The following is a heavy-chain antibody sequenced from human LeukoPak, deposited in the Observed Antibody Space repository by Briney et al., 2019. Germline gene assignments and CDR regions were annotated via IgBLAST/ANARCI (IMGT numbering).Heavy chain of an antibody. CDR1: GITVSNYY. J-gene: IGHJ4*02. V-gene: IGHV3-7*01. CDR3: ARENLLHSGDSSGYYMYYFDY. CDR2: IKQDGSEK. D-gene: IGHD3-22*01. Sequence: PGGSLRLSCAASGITVSNYYMTWIRQAPGKGLEWVANIKQDGSEKYYVDSVKGRFTISRDNAKNSLYLQMNSLRAEDTAVYYCARENLLHSGDSSGYYMYYFDYWGQGTLVTVSS.